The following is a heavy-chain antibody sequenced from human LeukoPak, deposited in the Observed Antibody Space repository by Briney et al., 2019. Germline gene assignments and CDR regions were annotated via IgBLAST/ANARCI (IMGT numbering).Heavy chain of an antibody. CDR1: GYTFTGYY. Sequence: ASVKVSCKASGYTFTGYYMHWVRQAPGQGLEWMGWINPNSGGTNYAQKFQGRVTMTRDTSISTAYMELSRLRSDDTAVYYRARVGVGTMIVVSWRRHNWFDPWGQGTLVTVSS. CDR3: ARVGVGTMIVVSWRRHNWFDP. CDR2: INPNSGGT. V-gene: IGHV1-2*02. D-gene: IGHD3-22*01. J-gene: IGHJ5*02.